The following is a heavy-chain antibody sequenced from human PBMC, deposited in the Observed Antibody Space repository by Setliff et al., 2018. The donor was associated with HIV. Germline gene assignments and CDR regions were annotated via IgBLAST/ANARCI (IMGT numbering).Heavy chain of an antibody. CDR2: VSNGGDT. D-gene: IGHD3-3*01. CDR3: ARATYTTLFGVLMGGGLQY. CDR1: GGSISSYY. V-gene: IGHV4-59*01. J-gene: IGHJ4*02. Sequence: SLTCTVSGGSISSYYWSWIRQPPGKGLEWIGSVSNGGDTNYNPSLKSRVSLSLDTSKTQFSLKLTSVTAADTAVYYCARATYTTLFGVLMGGGLQYWGPGTLVTVSS.